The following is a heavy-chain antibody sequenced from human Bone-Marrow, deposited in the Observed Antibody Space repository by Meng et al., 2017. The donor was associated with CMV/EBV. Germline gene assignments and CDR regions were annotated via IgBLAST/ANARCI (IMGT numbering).Heavy chain of an antibody. CDR2: ISYDGSNK. J-gene: IGHJ3*02. D-gene: IGHD3-3*01. CDR1: GFTFSSYA. V-gene: IGHV3-30*04. CDR3: ARRDFGNAFDI. Sequence: GGSLRLSCAASGFTFSSYAMHWVRQAPGKGLEWVAVISYDGSNKYYADSVKGRFTISRDNSKNTLFLQMNSLRAEDTAVYYCARRDFGNAFDIWGQRTIVAASS.